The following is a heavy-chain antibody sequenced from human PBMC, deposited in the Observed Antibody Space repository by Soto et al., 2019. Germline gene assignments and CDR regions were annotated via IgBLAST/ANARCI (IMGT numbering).Heavy chain of an antibody. Sequence: EVQILESGGNFVQPGGSLRLSCAASGFTFSNYAMAWVRQAPGKGLEWVSGISGRGGSTDYADSVKGRFTISRDTSSNPLSLQMNSLRAAHTAVYYCAKCGYCASTSCYYYYMDVWCKGAPVTVSS. D-gene: IGHD2-15*01. CDR3: AKCGYCASTSCYYYYMDV. CDR1: GFTFSNYA. CDR2: ISGRGGST. J-gene: IGHJ6*03. V-gene: IGHV3-23*01.